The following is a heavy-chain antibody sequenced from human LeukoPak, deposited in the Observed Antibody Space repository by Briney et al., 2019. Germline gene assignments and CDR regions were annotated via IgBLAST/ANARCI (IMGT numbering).Heavy chain of an antibody. CDR1: GGTFSSYA. V-gene: IGHV1-69*01. CDR3: ARGLGPRPSYDYVWGSYRQTYTYFDY. Sequence: GASVKVSCKASGGTFSSYAISWVRQAPGQGLEWMGGIIPIFGTANYAQKFQGRVTITADESTSTAYMELSSLRSEDTAVYYCARGLGPRPSYDYVWGSYRQTYTYFDYWGQGTLVTVSS. D-gene: IGHD3-16*02. J-gene: IGHJ4*02. CDR2: IIPIFGTA.